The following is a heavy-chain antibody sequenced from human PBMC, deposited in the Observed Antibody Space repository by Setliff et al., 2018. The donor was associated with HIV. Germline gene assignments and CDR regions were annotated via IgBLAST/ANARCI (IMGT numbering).Heavy chain of an antibody. CDR2: IYSVGIT. J-gene: IGHJ3*02. Sequence: GGSLRLSCAASGFTVSSNSMSWVRQAPGKGLEWVSVIYSVGITYYTDSVKGRFTISRDNSKNTLYLQMNSLRAEDTAVYCCARSKGHLYYDDDTGYVLRAFDIWGQGTMVTVSS. CDR1: GFTVSSNS. D-gene: IGHD3-22*01. V-gene: IGHV3-53*05. CDR3: ARSKGHLYYDDDTGYVLRAFDI.